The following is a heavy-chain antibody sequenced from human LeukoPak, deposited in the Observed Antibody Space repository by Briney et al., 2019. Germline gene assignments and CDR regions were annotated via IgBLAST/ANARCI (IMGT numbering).Heavy chain of an antibody. CDR2: ISTSVSTI. J-gene: IGHJ3*02. D-gene: IGHD4-17*01. CDR1: GFAFSSYE. CDR3: VRGSDYGVGAFDI. Sequence: PEGSLRLSCAASGFAFSSYEMNWVRQAPGKGLEWVSYISTSVSTIYYGDSVKGRFTISRDNAKNSLFMQMNILRAEDTAVYYCVRGSDYGVGAFDIWGQGTMVTVS. V-gene: IGHV3-48*03.